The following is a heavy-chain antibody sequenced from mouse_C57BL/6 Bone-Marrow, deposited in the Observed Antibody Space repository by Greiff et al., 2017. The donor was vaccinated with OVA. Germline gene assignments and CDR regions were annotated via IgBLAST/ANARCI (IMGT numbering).Heavy chain of an antibody. J-gene: IGHJ4*01. CDR1: GFTFSDAW. CDR2: IRNKANNHAT. Sequence: EVHLVESGGGLVQPGGSMKLSCAASGFTFSDAWMDWVRQSPEKGLEWVAEIRNKANNHATYYAESVKGRFTISRDDSKSSVYLQMNSLRAEDTGIYYCTGITTVGYAMDYWGQGTSVTVSS. CDR3: TGITTVGYAMDY. V-gene: IGHV6-6*01. D-gene: IGHD1-1*01.